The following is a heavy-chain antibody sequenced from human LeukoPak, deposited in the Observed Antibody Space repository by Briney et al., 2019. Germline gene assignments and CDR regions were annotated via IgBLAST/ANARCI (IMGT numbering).Heavy chain of an antibody. CDR2: IYYSGST. CDR3: ARYVWGSYPTFEDY. V-gene: IGHV4-59*01. CDR1: GGSISSYY. Sequence: PSETLSLTCTVSGGSISSYYWSWIRQPPGKGLEWVGYIYYSGSTNYNPSLKSRVTISVDTSKNQFSLKLSSVTAADTAVYYCARYVWGSYPTFEDYWGQGTLVTVSS. D-gene: IGHD3-16*02. J-gene: IGHJ4*02.